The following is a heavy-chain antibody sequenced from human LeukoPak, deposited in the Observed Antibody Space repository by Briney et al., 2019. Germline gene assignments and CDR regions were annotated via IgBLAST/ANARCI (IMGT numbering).Heavy chain of an antibody. V-gene: IGHV5-51*01. D-gene: IGHD3-3*01. CDR1: GYNFASYW. J-gene: IGHJ4*02. Sequence: GESLKISCKGSGYNFASYWIGWVRQMPGKDLEWMGIIYSRDSDTRYSPYFQGQVTISADKSISTAYLQWSSLRASDTAMYYCARRHPSWDFPYWGQGTLVTVSS. CDR2: IYSRDSDT. CDR3: ARRHPSWDFPY.